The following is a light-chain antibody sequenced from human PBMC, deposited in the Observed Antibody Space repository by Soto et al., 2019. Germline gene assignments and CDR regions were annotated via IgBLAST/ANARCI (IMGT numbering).Light chain of an antibody. CDR2: AAF. CDR1: QDISNY. V-gene: IGKV1-27*01. CDR3: QKYNSAPRT. Sequence: DIQMTQSPSSLSASEGDRVIITCRASQDISNYLAWYQQKPGKVPKLLIYAAFTLQSGVPSRFSGSGSGTDFTLTISSLQPEDVATYYCQKYNSAPRTFGGGTKVEIK. J-gene: IGKJ4*01.